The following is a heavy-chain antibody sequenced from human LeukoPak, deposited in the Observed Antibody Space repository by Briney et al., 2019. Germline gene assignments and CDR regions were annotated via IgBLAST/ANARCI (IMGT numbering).Heavy chain of an antibody. CDR2: ISGSGGST. J-gene: IGHJ4*02. CDR1: GFTFSSYA. CDR3: AKGVGGVIQLWFGS. V-gene: IGHV3-23*01. Sequence: GESLRLSCAASGFTFSSYAMSWVRQAPGKGLEWVSAISGSGGSTYYADSVKGRFTISRDNSKNTLYLQMNSLRAEDTAVYYCAKGVGGVIQLWFGSWGQGTLVTVSS. D-gene: IGHD5-18*01.